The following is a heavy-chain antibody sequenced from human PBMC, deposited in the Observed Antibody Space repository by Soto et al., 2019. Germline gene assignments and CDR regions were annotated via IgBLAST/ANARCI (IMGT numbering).Heavy chain of an antibody. D-gene: IGHD2-21*01. J-gene: IGHJ4*02. CDR1: GYSFTSYW. V-gene: IGHV5-10-1*01. CDR3: ARHLFMSASPFPDY. Sequence: PGESLKISCKGSGYSFTSYWITWVRQMPGKGLQWMGKIDPSDSYTNYSPSFQGHVTISADKSISTAYLQWSSLKASDTAMYYCARHLFMSASPFPDYWGQGTLVTVSS. CDR2: IDPSDSYT.